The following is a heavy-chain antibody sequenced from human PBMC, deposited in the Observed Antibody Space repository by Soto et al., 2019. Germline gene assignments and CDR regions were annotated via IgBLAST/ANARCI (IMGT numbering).Heavy chain of an antibody. D-gene: IGHD6-19*01. CDR3: ARDRLYGSGWYTYYYYVIDV. CDR1: GYTFTSYG. J-gene: IGHJ6*02. Sequence: QVQLVQSGAEVKKPGASVKVSCKASGYTFTSYGISWVRQAPGQGLECMGWISAYNGNTNYAQKLQGRVTMTPYKSTSTAYMELRSLRSDDTAVYYCARDRLYGSGWYTYYYYVIDVWGQGTSVTVFS. CDR2: ISAYNGNT. V-gene: IGHV1-18*01.